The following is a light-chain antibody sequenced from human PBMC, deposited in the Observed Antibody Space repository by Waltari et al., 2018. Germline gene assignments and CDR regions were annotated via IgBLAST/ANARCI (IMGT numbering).Light chain of an antibody. CDR2: WAS. CDR1: QSVLYSSNNFNY. V-gene: IGKV4-1*01. CDR3: QQYYSAPRT. J-gene: IGKJ1*01. Sequence: DIVMTQSPDSLAASLGERATINCKSSQSVLYSSNNFNYIAWYQQKPGQPPKLLLYWASTRQYGVPDRFSGSGSGTDFTLTISSLQAEDVAVYYCQQYYSAPRTFGQGTKVEIK.